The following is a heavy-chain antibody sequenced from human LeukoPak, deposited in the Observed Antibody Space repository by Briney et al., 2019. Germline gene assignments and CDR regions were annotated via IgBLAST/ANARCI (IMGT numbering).Heavy chain of an antibody. D-gene: IGHD4-17*01. J-gene: IGHJ4*02. V-gene: IGHV3-30*02. CDR3: AKDRGLLKYYGDYTYYFDY. Sequence: GGSLRLSCAAPGFTFSSYGMHWVRQAPGKGLEWVAFIRYDGSNKYYADSVKGLFTISRDNSKNTLYLQMNSLRAEDTAVYYCAKDRGLLKYYGDYTYYFDYWGQGTLVTVSS. CDR1: GFTFSSYG. CDR2: IRYDGSNK.